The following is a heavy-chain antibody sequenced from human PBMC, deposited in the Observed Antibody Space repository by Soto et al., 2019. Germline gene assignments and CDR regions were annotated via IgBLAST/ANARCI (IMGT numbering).Heavy chain of an antibody. J-gene: IGHJ6*02. CDR1: GYTFTSYY. D-gene: IGHD2-2*01. CDR2: INPSGGST. CDR3: ATDWLECSTSCPDYYYYYGMDV. Sequence: ASVKVSCKASGYTFTSYYMHWVRQAPGQGLEWMGIINPSGGSTSYAQKVQGRVTMTRDTSTSTVYMELSSLRSEDTAVYYCATDWLECSTSCPDYYYYYGMDVWGQGTTVTV. V-gene: IGHV1-46*01.